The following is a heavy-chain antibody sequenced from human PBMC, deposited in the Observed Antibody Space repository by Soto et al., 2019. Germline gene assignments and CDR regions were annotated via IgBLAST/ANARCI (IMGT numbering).Heavy chain of an antibody. Sequence: QVQLVQSGAEVKKPGASVKVSCKASGYTFTSYYMHWVRQAPGQGLEWMGIINPSGGSTSYAQKFQGRVTMTRDTSTSTVYMELSSLRSEDTAVYYCATAGVSSFGAYYYGMDVWGQGTTVTVSS. D-gene: IGHD2-8*01. CDR2: INPSGGST. CDR3: ATAGVSSFGAYYYGMDV. CDR1: GYTFTSYY. J-gene: IGHJ6*02. V-gene: IGHV1-46*01.